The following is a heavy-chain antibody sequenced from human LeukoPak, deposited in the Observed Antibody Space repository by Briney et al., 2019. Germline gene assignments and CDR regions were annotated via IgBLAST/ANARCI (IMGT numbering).Heavy chain of an antibody. CDR3: ATHSPEWRYSGYYNYYYIDV. J-gene: IGHJ6*03. CDR2: INPSGSST. V-gene: IGHV1-46*01. D-gene: IGHD5-12*01. Sequence: ASVKVSCKASGYTFTGYYMHWVRQAPGQGLEWMGIINPSGSSTSYAQKFQGRVTMTEDTSTDTAYMELNSLTSEDTAVYYCATHSPEWRYSGYYNYYYIDVWGKGTTVIVSS. CDR1: GYTFTGYY.